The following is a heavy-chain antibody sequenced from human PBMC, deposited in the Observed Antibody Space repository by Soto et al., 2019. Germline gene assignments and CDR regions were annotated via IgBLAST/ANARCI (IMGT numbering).Heavy chain of an antibody. D-gene: IGHD3-3*01. J-gene: IGHJ3*02. CDR3: AKEPQVVLRFLEWLPNDAFDI. V-gene: IGHV3-23*01. CDR1: GFTFSSYA. Sequence: QSGGSLRLSCAASGFTFSSYAMSWVRQAPGKGLEWVSAISGSGGSTYYADSVKGRFTISRDNSKNTLYLQMNSLRAEDTAVYYCAKEPQVVLRFLEWLPNDAFDIWGQGTMVTVS. CDR2: ISGSGGST.